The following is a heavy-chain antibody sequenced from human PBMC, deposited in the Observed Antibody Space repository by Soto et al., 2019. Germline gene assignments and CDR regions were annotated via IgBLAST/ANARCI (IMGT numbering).Heavy chain of an antibody. CDR3: ARGGGVGVAGSAAFDM. CDR2: INPATGAA. Sequence: QLHLVQSGAVVKKPGASVTVSCSASGYPVTAYYMHWVRQAPGRGLEWMGGINPATGAAKYTQTFPGRVTMTRDTSTSTVFMELSGLTSGDTAVFYCARGGGVGVAGSAAFDMWGHGTLVTVSS. J-gene: IGHJ3*02. V-gene: IGHV1-2*02. D-gene: IGHD3-3*01. CDR1: GYPVTAYY.